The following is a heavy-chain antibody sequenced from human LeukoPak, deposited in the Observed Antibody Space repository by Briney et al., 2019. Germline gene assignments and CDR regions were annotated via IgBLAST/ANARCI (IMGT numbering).Heavy chain of an antibody. V-gene: IGHV3-30-3*01. CDR1: GFTFSNYA. CDR2: ISYNGSSK. D-gene: IGHD2-8*01. Sequence: PGGSLRLSCAASGFTFSNYAMHWVRQAPGKGLEWVAVISYNGSSKYYADSVKGRFTISRDNSKNTVYLQMNSLRAEDSAVYYCASGYCTNDVCDTGGFDYWGQGTLVTVSS. CDR3: ASGYCTNDVCDTGGFDY. J-gene: IGHJ4*02.